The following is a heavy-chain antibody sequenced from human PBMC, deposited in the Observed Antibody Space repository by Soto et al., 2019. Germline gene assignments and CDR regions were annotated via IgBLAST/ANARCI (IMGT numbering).Heavy chain of an antibody. CDR2: ISGNGAST. V-gene: IGHV3-23*01. Sequence: EVQLLESGGGLVQPGGSHRLSCAAAGFAFSIYAMGWVRQAPGKGLEWVSVISGNGASTYYPEPVEGRFTISRDISKNTLFLQLNGLRAEDTAVYYCARLGGYSGYDPFDYWGQGTLVTVSS. J-gene: IGHJ4*02. CDR1: GFAFSIYA. D-gene: IGHD5-12*01. CDR3: ARLGGYSGYDPFDY.